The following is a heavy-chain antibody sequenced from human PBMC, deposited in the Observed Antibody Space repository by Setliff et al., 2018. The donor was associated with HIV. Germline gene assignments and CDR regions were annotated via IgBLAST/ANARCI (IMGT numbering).Heavy chain of an antibody. J-gene: IGHJ4*02. CDR2: INTRGGST. D-gene: IGHD1-26*01. CDR1: GTNLLPYY. V-gene: IGHV1-46*01. CDR3: AREAPQWGGSEY. Sequence: ASVKVSCKTSGTNLLPYYMHWVRQAPGQGLEWMGVINTRGGSTSYAQKFQGRVTMTSDTSTYTVYMELSSLTSEDTAVYYCAREAPQWGGSEYWGQGTLVTVSS.